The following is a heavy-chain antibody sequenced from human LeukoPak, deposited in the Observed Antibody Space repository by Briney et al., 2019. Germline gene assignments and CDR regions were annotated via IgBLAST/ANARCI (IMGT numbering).Heavy chain of an antibody. D-gene: IGHD4-17*01. Sequence: GASLRLSCAASGFTSSSYAMSWVRQAPGKGLEWVSAISGSGGSTYYADSVKGRFTISRDNSKNTLYLQMNSLRAEDTAVYYCAKDQSFYGDFPGGYDYWGQGTLVTVSS. CDR3: AKDQSFYGDFPGGYDY. V-gene: IGHV3-23*01. J-gene: IGHJ4*02. CDR1: GFTSSSYA. CDR2: ISGSGGST.